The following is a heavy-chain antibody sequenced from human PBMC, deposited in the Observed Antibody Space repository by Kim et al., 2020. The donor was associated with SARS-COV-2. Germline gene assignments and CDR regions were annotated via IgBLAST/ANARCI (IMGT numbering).Heavy chain of an antibody. CDR3: ARTLGYGDDLPFSGWFDP. J-gene: IGHJ5*02. CDR1: GGTFSSYA. D-gene: IGHD4-17*01. CDR2: IIPIFGTA. Sequence: SVKVSCKASGGTFSSYAISWVRQAPGQGLEWMGGIIPIFGTANYAQKFQGRVTITADESTSTAYMELSSLRSEDTAVYYCARTLGYGDDLPFSGWFDPWGQGTLVTVSS. V-gene: IGHV1-69*13.